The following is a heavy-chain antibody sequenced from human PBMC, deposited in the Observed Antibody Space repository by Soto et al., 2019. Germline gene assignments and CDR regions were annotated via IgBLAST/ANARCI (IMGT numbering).Heavy chain of an antibody. D-gene: IGHD3-3*01. Sequence: LRLSCAASGFTFSSYAMSWVRQAPGKGLEWVSAISGSGGSTYYADSVKGRFTISRDNSKNTLYLQMNSLRAEDTAVYYCATHLLTKTNYDFWSGYHRYYYYYGMDVWGQGTTVTVSS. CDR1: GFTFSSYA. CDR2: ISGSGGST. J-gene: IGHJ6*02. CDR3: ATHLLTKTNYDFWSGYHRYYYYYGMDV. V-gene: IGHV3-23*01.